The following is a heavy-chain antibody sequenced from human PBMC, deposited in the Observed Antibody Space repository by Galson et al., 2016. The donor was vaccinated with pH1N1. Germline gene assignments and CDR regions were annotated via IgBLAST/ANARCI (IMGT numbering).Heavy chain of an antibody. Sequence: SLRLSCAASGFTFSSYTMAWVRQAPGKGLEWVSSITSSSININYGDSVKGRFTISRDNAKDSVSLEMNSLRAEDTAIYYCARDFCAIDCYTGRFFDFWGPGVLVTVSS. V-gene: IGHV3-21*01. D-gene: IGHD2-2*02. CDR2: ITSSSINI. CDR1: GFTFSSYT. CDR3: ARDFCAIDCYTGRFFDF. J-gene: IGHJ4*02.